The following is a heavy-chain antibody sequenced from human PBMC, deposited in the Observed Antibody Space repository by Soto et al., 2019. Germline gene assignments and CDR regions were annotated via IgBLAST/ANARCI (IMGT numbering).Heavy chain of an antibody. CDR2: ISSSSSYI. V-gene: IGHV3-21*01. Sequence: GGSLRLSCAASGFTFSSYSMNWVRQAPGKGLEWVSSISSSSSYIYYADSVKGRFTISRDNAKKSLYLQMNSLRAEDTAVYYCARDEFYYYDDMDVWGKGTTVTVSS. CDR3: ARDEFYYYDDMDV. D-gene: IGHD3-10*01. CDR1: GFTFSSYS. J-gene: IGHJ6*03.